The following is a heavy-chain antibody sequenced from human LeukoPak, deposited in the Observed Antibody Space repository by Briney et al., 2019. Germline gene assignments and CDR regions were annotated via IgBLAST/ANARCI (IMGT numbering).Heavy chain of an antibody. CDR1: GFTFSSSR. CDR3: AKGGYSGYDDYYYYGMDV. J-gene: IGHJ6*02. CDR2: ISSRGTTK. Sequence: GGSLRLSCEVSGFTFSSSRMNWVRQAPGKGLEWVSYISSRGTTKHYADSVKGRFTISRDNAKNALYLQMNSLRAEDTALYYCAKGGYSGYDDYYYYGMDVWGQGTTVTVSS. V-gene: IGHV3-48*01. D-gene: IGHD5-12*01.